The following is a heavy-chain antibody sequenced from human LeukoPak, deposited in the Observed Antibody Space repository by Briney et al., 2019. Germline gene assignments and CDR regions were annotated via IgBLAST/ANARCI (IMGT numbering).Heavy chain of an antibody. CDR2: IYYSGST. CDR1: GGSISSGGYS. Sequence: TSETLSLTCAVSGGSISSGGYSWSWIRQPPGKGLEWIGYIYYSGSTNYNPSLKSRVTISVDTSKNQFSLKLSSVTAADTAVYYCARDWDYMDVWGKGTTVTISS. D-gene: IGHD3-16*01. V-gene: IGHV4-61*08. CDR3: ARDWDYMDV. J-gene: IGHJ6*03.